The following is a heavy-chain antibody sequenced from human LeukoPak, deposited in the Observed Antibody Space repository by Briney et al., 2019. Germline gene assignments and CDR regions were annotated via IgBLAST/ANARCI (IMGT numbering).Heavy chain of an antibody. J-gene: IGHJ4*02. V-gene: IGHV4-59*08. D-gene: IGHD1-26*01. CDR2: ISYGGAT. Sequence: SETLSLTCSVSNGSISTYYWSWIRQSPGKGLEWISYISYGGATTYNPSLKRRVTISVDSPKNHFSLRLTSLTAADTALYYCARHGGTLDYFDSWGPGSLVTVSS. CDR3: ARHGGTLDYFDS. CDR1: NGSISTYY.